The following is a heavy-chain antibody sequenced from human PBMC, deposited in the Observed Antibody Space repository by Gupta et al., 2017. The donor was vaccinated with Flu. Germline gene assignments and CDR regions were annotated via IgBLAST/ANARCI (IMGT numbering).Heavy chain of an antibody. Sequence: QVQLIQSGAEVKKPGASVKVSCKASGYTFTDYYIHWVRQAPGQGLEWMGWINPNTGGTKYAPKWQGRVTMTRDTSISTAYMELSRLTSDETAVDYCARSLLAASADYTAQFKHGGLGTMVTVYS. D-gene: IGHD4/OR15-4a*01. V-gene: IGHV1-2*02. CDR1: GYTFTDYY. CDR3: ARSLLAASADYTAQFKH. J-gene: IGHJ1*01. CDR2: INPNTGGT.